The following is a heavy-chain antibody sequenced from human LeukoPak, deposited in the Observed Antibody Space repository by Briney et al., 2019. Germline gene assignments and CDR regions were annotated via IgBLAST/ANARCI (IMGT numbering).Heavy chain of an antibody. CDR3: AKDINYDSSGYYRD. Sequence: QPGGSLRLSCAASGVTFSSYAMSWVRQAPGKGLEWVSSIGGSGADTYYADSVRGRVTITRDNSKSTLYLQMNSLRAEDTALYYCAKDINYDSSGYYRDWGQGTLVTVSS. V-gene: IGHV3-23*01. CDR2: IGGSGADT. D-gene: IGHD3-22*01. J-gene: IGHJ4*02. CDR1: GVTFSSYA.